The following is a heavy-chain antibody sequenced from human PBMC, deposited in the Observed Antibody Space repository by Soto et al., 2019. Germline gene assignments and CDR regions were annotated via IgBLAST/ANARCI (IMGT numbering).Heavy chain of an antibody. CDR1: GGSISSGGYY. Sequence: QVQLQESAPGLVKPSQTLSLTCTVSGGSISSGGYYWSWIRQHPGKGLEWIGYIYYSGSTYYNPSLKSRVTISVDPSKNQFSLKRGSWTAPDAAVYYCARGWGGVRGETPPHWFDPWGQGTLVTVSS. V-gene: IGHV4-31*03. CDR2: IYYSGST. CDR3: ARGWGGVRGETPPHWFDP. J-gene: IGHJ5*02. D-gene: IGHD3-10*01.